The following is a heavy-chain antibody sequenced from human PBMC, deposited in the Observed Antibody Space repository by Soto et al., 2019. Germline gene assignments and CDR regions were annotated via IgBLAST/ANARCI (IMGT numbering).Heavy chain of an antibody. CDR1: GFSVSNSY. J-gene: IGHJ4*02. CDR3: VTGQWPTFGY. CDR2: IYRGGTI. Sequence: EVQVVESGGRLVQPGGSLTVSCAASGFSVSNSYMSWVRQAPGKGLEWVSVIYRGGTIDYADSVKGRFTSSRDISKNMVYLQMNSLRAEDTAMYYCVTGQWPTFGYWGQGTLVTVSS. V-gene: IGHV3-66*01. D-gene: IGHD3-16*01.